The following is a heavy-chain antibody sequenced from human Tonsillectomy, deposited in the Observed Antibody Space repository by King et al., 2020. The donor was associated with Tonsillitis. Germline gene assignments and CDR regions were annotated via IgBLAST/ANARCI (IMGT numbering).Heavy chain of an antibody. V-gene: IGHV3-21*01. CDR1: GFTFSSYS. CDR3: ASDQTIAVALTTHYGMDV. D-gene: IGHD6-13*01. Sequence: VQLVESGGGLVKPGGSLRLSCAASGFTFSSYSMNWVRQAPGKGLEWVSSISSGSSYIYYADSVKGRFTISRDNAKNSLYLQMNSLRAEDTAVYYCASDQTIAVALTTHYGMDVWGQGTTVTASS. J-gene: IGHJ6*02. CDR2: ISSGSSYI.